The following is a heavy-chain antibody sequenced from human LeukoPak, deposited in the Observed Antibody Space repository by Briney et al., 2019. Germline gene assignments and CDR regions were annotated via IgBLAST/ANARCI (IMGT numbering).Heavy chain of an antibody. V-gene: IGHV4-39*01. Sequence: PSETLPLNCTVSGGSISSGTYHWGWVRQPQGKALSGFGNIHYSGSTYYNPSLKSPVTISVDTSKNQFSLQLSSVTAADTAVYYCAGRVGASIWTGMHFWGQGTLVTVSS. CDR1: GGSISSGTYH. D-gene: IGHD1-26*01. CDR2: IHYSGST. CDR3: AGRVGASIWTGMHF. J-gene: IGHJ4*02.